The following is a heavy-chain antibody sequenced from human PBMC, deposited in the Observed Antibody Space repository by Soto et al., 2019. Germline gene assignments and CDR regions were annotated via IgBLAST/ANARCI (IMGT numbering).Heavy chain of an antibody. CDR2: ISGSGGST. Sequence: XESLSLSCAASGFTFSSYPMSWVRQAPGKGLEWVSAISGSGGSTYCADSVKGRFTISRDNSKNTLYLQMNSLRAEDTAVYYCAKAYSDFWSGYYTLFDYWGQGTLVTVSS. J-gene: IGHJ4*02. V-gene: IGHV3-23*01. D-gene: IGHD3-3*01. CDR3: AKAYSDFWSGYYTLFDY. CDR1: GFTFSSYP.